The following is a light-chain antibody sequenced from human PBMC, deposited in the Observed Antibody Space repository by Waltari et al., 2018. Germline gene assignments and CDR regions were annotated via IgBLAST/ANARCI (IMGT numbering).Light chain of an antibody. CDR1: DLPKKY. J-gene: IGLJ3*02. CDR2: EDT. V-gene: IGLV3-10*01. CDR3: YSTDSSGNHSV. Sequence: SYELTQPPSVSVSPGQTARITCPADDLPKKYAYWYQQKPGQAPVVVIYEDTKRPSGIPERFSGSSSGTMATFTISGAQVEDEADYYCYSTDSSGNHSVFGRGTKLTVL.